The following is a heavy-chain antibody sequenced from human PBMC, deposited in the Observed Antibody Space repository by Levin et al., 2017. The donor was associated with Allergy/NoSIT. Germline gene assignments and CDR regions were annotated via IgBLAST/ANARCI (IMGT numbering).Heavy chain of an antibody. J-gene: IGHJ4*02. Sequence: PSETLSLTCNVSGGSISSGGYYWSWIRQHPGTGLEWIGYIYYSESTYYNPSLRSRATMSVDTSKNQFSLKLNSVTAADTAVYYCARSGRTWLKLRGFDYWGQGTLVTVSS. V-gene: IGHV4-31*03. CDR1: GGSISSGGYY. CDR2: IYYSEST. CDR3: ARSGRTWLKLRGFDY. D-gene: IGHD5-24*01.